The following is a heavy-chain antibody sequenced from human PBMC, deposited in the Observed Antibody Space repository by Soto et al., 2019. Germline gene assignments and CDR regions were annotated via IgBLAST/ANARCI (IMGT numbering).Heavy chain of an antibody. D-gene: IGHD2-15*01. CDR1: GGSISSYY. V-gene: IGHV4-59*01. CDR3: ARSYRRYCSGGSCYSDYYYYMDV. Sequence: QVQLQESGPGLVKPSETLSLTCTVSGGSISSYYWSWIPQPPGKGLEWIWYIYYSGSTNYNPSLKSRVTISVDTSKNQFSLKLSSVTAADTAVYYCARSYRRYCSGGSCYSDYYYYMDVWGKGTTVTVSS. CDR2: IYYSGST. J-gene: IGHJ6*03.